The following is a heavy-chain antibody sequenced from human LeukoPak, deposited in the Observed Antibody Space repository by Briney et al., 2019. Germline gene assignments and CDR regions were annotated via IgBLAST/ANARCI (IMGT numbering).Heavy chain of an antibody. CDR1: GYTFTGYY. J-gene: IGHJ4*02. V-gene: IGHV1-2*02. CDR3: AGGIAAAGTGLDY. Sequence: ASVKVSCKASGYTFTGYYMHWVRQAPGQGLEWMGWINPNSGGTNYAQKFQGRVTMTRDTSISTVYMELSSLRSEDTTVYYCAGGIAAAGTGLDYWGQGTLVTVSS. CDR2: INPNSGGT. D-gene: IGHD6-13*01.